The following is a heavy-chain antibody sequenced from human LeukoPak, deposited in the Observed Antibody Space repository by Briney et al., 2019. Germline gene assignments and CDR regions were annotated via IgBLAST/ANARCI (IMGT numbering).Heavy chain of an antibody. D-gene: IGHD6-19*01. V-gene: IGHV3-21*01. J-gene: IGHJ5*02. Sequence: PSETLSLTCTVSGGSISSSSYYWGWIRQPPGKGLEWVSSISSSNSYIYYADSVKGRFTISRDNAKNSLYLQMNSLRAEDTAVYYCASSGYSSGWSPNWFDPWGQGTLVTVSS. CDR3: ASSGYSSGWSPNWFDP. CDR1: GGSISSSS. CDR2: ISSSNSYI.